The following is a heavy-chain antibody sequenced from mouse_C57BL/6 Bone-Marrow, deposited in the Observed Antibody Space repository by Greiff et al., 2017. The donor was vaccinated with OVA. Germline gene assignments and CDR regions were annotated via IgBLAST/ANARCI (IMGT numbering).Heavy chain of an antibody. D-gene: IGHD1-1*01. V-gene: IGHV7-3*01. CDR2: IRNKANGYTT. CDR1: GFTFTDYY. CDR3: ARYGAVVAHWYFDV. J-gene: IGHJ1*03. Sequence: EVHLVESGGGLVQPGGSLSLSCAASGFTFTDYYMSWVRQPPGKALEWLGFIRNKANGYTTEYSASVKGRFTISRDNSQSILYLQMNALRAEDSATYYCARYGAVVAHWYFDVWGTGTTVTVSS.